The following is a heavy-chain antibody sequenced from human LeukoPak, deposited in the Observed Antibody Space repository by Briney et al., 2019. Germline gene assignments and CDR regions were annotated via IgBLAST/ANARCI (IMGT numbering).Heavy chain of an antibody. J-gene: IGHJ6*03. V-gene: IGHV1-8*01. CDR1: GYTFTSYD. Sequence: ASVKVSCKASGYTFTSYDINWVRQATGQGLEWMGWMNPNSGNTGYAQKFQGRVTITTDESTSTAYMELSSLRSEDTAVYYCARNQDYYYMDVWGKGTTVTVSS. CDR3: ARNQDYYYMDV. D-gene: IGHD1-14*01. CDR2: MNPNSGNT.